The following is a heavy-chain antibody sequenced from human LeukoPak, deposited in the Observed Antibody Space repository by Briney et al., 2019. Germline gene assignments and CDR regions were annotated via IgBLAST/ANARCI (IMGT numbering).Heavy chain of an antibody. J-gene: IGHJ3*02. CDR2: ISGSGGST. CDR3: ARDLRSSSWQGSAFDI. V-gene: IGHV3-23*01. Sequence: PGGSLRLSCPASGFTFSSYAMSWVRQAPGKGLEWVSAISGSGGSTYYADSVKGRFTISRDNSKNTLYLEMNSLRAEDTAVYYCARDLRSSSWQGSAFDIWGQGTMVTVSS. CDR1: GFTFSSYA. D-gene: IGHD6-13*01.